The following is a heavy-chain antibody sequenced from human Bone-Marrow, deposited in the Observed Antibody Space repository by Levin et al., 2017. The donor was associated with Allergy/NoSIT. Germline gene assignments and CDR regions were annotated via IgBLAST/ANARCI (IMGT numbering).Heavy chain of an antibody. CDR3: ARLEKKSSSSGMVDY. V-gene: IGHV3-33*01. CDR2: IWYDGSNK. Sequence: PGGSLRLSCAASGFTFSSYGMHWVRQAPGKGLEWVAVIWYDGSNKYYADSVKGRFTISRDNSKNTLYLQMNSLRAEDTAVYYCARLEKKSSSSGMVDYWGQGTLVTVSS. CDR1: GFTFSSYG. J-gene: IGHJ4*02. D-gene: IGHD6-13*01.